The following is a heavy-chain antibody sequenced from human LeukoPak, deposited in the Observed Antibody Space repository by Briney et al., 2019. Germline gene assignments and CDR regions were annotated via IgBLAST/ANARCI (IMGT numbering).Heavy chain of an antibody. Sequence: GGSLRLSCVASGFSFSSYWMNWVRQAPGKGLEWVANIKQDGSAKYYVDSVKGRFTISRDNAKNSLYVHMNSLRAEDTAIYYCARGLEWFTYYYMDVWGKGTTVTVSS. CDR3: ARGLEWFTYYYMDV. CDR1: GFSFSSYW. J-gene: IGHJ6*03. D-gene: IGHD3-3*01. CDR2: IKQDGSAK. V-gene: IGHV3-7*01.